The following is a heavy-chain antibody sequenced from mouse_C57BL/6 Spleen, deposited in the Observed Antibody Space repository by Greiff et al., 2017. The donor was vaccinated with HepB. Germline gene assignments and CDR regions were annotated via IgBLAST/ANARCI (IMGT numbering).Heavy chain of an antibody. CDR3: TTYYYGY. J-gene: IGHJ2*01. Sequence: QVQLQQSGAELVKPGASVKISCKASGYAFSSYWMNWVKQRPGKGLEWIGQIYPGDGDTNYNGKFKGKATMTADTSSNTAYLQLSSLTSEDTAVYYCTTYYYGYWGQGTTLTVSS. D-gene: IGHD1-1*01. V-gene: IGHV1-80*01. CDR2: IYPGDGDT. CDR1: GYAFSSYW.